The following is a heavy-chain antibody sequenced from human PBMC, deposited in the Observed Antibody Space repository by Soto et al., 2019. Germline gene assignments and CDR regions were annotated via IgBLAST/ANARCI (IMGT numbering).Heavy chain of an antibody. J-gene: IGHJ4*02. Sequence: QLHLQESGPGLVKPSETLSLMCTVSGDSISSSSYYWGWVRQPPGKGLEWIGSILYTGSTFYNPSLYSRVTSSVDTSKNQFSLKMSSVTAADTAVYYCARHFGGYSYGYVFDSWGQGALVTVSS. CDR2: ILYTGST. CDR3: ARHFGGYSYGYVFDS. V-gene: IGHV4-39*01. CDR1: GDSISSSSYY. D-gene: IGHD5-18*01.